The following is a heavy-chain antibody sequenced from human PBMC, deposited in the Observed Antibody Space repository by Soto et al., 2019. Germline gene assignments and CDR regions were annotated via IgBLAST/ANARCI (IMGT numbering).Heavy chain of an antibody. CDR2: IVVGSGNT. CDR1: GFTFTSSA. Sequence: AASVKVSCKASGFTFTSSAVQWVRQARGQRLEWIGWIVVGSGNTNYAQKFQERVTITRDMSTSTAYMELSSLRSEDTAVYYCAAERIAEAGDYFDYWGQGTLVTVSS. CDR3: AAERIAEAGDYFDY. V-gene: IGHV1-58*01. J-gene: IGHJ4*02. D-gene: IGHD6-13*01.